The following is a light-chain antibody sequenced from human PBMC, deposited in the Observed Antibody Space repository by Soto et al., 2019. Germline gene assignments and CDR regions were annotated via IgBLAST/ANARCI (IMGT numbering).Light chain of an antibody. CDR3: QQYGSSPWR. V-gene: IGKV3-20*01. CDR2: GAS. Sequence: EIVLTQSPGTLSLSPGESATLSCRASQSVSSSYLAWYQQKPGQAPRLLIYGASSRATGIPDRFSGSGSGTDFTLTISRLEPEDFAVYYCQQYGSSPWRFGQGTKVDIK. J-gene: IGKJ1*01. CDR1: QSVSSSY.